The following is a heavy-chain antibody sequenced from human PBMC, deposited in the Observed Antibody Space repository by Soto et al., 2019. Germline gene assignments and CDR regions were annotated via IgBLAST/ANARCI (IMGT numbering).Heavy chain of an antibody. D-gene: IGHD6-19*01. CDR3: ARDRAYGSGALDY. V-gene: IGHV4-4*02. CDR1: GDSIRSSNW. Sequence: QVQLQESGPGLVKPSGTLSLTCVVSGDSIRSSNWWTWVRQPPGKGLEWIGEVYQSGSPNYNPSLKSRITISVDKSNNQFSLKLNSVTAADTAVYYCARDRAYGSGALDYWGQGTLVTVSS. J-gene: IGHJ4*02. CDR2: VYQSGSP.